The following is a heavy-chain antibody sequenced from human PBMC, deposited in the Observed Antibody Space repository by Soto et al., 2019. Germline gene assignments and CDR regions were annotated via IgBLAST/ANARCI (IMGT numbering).Heavy chain of an antibody. CDR1: GFTLSGRS. D-gene: IGHD3-10*01. CDR2: IDHAGTDS. CDR3: ARGWFGPDV. J-gene: IGHJ6*04. V-gene: IGHV3-74*01. Sequence: EVQLVESGGGLVQPGGSLRLSCAASGFTLSGRSMHWVRQAPGKGLVWVSGIDHAGTDSTYADSVKGRFTSSRDNAKKMLYLQMNSLRVEDTAVYYCARGWFGPDVWGKGTTVTVSS.